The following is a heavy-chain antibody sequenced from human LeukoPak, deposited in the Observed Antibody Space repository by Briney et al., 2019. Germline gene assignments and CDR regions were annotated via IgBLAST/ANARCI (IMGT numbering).Heavy chain of an antibody. Sequence: SETLSLTCSVSGGSISNYYWSWIRQPPGKGLEWIGEVNHSGSTNYNPSLKSRVTISVDTSKNQFSLKLSSVTAADTAVYYCARDYYSWGQGTLVTVSS. CDR1: GGSISNYY. J-gene: IGHJ4*02. CDR3: ARDYYS. CDR2: VNHSGST. V-gene: IGHV4-34*01. D-gene: IGHD2-21*01.